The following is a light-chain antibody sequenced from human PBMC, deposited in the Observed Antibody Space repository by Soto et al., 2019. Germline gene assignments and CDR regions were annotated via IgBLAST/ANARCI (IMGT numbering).Light chain of an antibody. Sequence: DIQMTQSPSSLSASVGDGVTITCRASQGISNYLAWYQQKPGKAPKLLIYAASALQSGVPSRFSGSGSGTDFTLTISRLEPEDFAVYFCQEYEYHTSFTFGPGTKVDVK. CDR2: AAS. V-gene: IGKV1-27*01. CDR1: QGISNY. J-gene: IGKJ3*01. CDR3: QEYEYHTSFT.